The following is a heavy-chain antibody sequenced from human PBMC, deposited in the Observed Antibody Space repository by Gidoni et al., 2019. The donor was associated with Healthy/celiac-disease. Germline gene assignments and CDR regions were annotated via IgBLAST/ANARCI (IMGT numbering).Heavy chain of an antibody. Sequence: EVQLVESGGGLVQPGRSLRLSCAASGFTFDDYAMHWVRQAPGKGLEWVSGIRWNSGSIGYADSVKGRFTISRDNAKNSRYLQMNSLRAEDTALYYCAKVGDTAMFTNYFDYWGQGTLVTVSS. CDR1: GFTFDDYA. CDR3: AKVGDTAMFTNYFDY. V-gene: IGHV3-9*01. D-gene: IGHD5-18*01. J-gene: IGHJ4*02. CDR2: IRWNSGSI.